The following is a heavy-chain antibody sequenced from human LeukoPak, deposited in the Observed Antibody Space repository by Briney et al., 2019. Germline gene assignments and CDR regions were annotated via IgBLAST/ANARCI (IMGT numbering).Heavy chain of an antibody. V-gene: IGHV1-69*13. D-gene: IGHD5-18*01. CDR1: GYTFTGYY. Sequence: SVKVSCKASGYTFTGYYMHWVRQAPGQGLEWMGGIIPIFGTANYAQKFQGRVTITADESTSTAYMELSSLRSEDTAVYYCGGYSYGYSDYWGQGTLVTVSS. CDR3: GGYSYGYSDY. CDR2: IIPIFGTA. J-gene: IGHJ4*02.